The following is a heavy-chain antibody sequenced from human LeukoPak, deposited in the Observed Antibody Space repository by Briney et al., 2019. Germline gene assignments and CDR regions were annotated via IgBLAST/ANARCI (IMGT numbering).Heavy chain of an antibody. CDR3: TTGAGPDFWGGYYFTYFDY. CDR1: GFTFSSYG. J-gene: IGHJ4*02. D-gene: IGHD3-3*01. Sequence: GGTLRLSCAASGFTFSSYGMSWVRQAPGKGLEWVSAISGSGGSTYYADSVKGRFTISRDNSKNTLYLQMNSLRAEDTAVYYCTTGAGPDFWGGYYFTYFDYWGQGTLVTVSS. V-gene: IGHV3-23*01. CDR2: ISGSGGST.